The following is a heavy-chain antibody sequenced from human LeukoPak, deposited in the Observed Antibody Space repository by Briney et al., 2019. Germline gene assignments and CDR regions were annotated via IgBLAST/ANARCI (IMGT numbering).Heavy chain of an antibody. Sequence: SETLSLTCTISGGSISSYYWSWIRQPPGKGLEWIGYIYYSGSTNNNPSLKSRVTIAVDTSKNQFSLNLRSVTAVDTAVYYCARVGEGYGSGRRENYYYYYMDVWGKGTTVTISS. CDR1: GGSISSYY. J-gene: IGHJ6*03. CDR2: IYYSGST. CDR3: ARVGEGYGSGRRENYYYYYMDV. V-gene: IGHV4-59*01. D-gene: IGHD3-10*01.